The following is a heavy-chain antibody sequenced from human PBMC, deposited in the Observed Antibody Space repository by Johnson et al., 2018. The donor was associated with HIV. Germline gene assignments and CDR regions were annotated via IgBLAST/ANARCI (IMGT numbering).Heavy chain of an antibody. CDR3: AKDLGTGDDAFDM. D-gene: IGHD7-27*01. Sequence: QVQLVESGGGVVQPGRSLRLSCAASGFTFSTYGMHWVRQAPGKGLEWVAVMWYDGSNKYYADSVKGRFTISRDNSKNTLYLQMNSLRAEDTAVYYCAKDLGTGDDAFDMWGQVTMVTVSS. J-gene: IGHJ3*02. CDR1: GFTFSTYG. V-gene: IGHV3-33*06. CDR2: MWYDGSNK.